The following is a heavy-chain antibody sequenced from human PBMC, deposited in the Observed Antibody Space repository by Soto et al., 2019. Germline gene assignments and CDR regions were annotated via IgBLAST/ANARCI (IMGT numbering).Heavy chain of an antibody. CDR1: GGTFSSYA. CDR2: IIPGIGTT. J-gene: IGHJ4*02. D-gene: IGHD6-19*01. CDR3: VRVPKYSSGWLFDY. V-gene: IGHV1-69*06. Sequence: SVRFSCRASGGTFSSYAITWVRQAPGQGLEWMGGIIPGIGTTDYAQKFQGRVTITADTSASTAYMELSSLRSEDTAVYYCVRVPKYSSGWLFDYWGQGTLVTVSA.